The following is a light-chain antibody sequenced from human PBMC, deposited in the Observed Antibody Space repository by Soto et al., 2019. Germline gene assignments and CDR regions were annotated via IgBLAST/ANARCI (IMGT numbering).Light chain of an antibody. J-gene: IGKJ2*01. CDR2: WAS. V-gene: IGKV4-1*01. CDR3: QQYYSAPDT. Sequence: DIVMTQSPDSLAVSLGERATINCKSSQSVLYSSNNKNYLAWYQQKPGQPPKLLIYWASTRESGVPDRFSGSGSGQDFNLTIRSLKAEDVAVYYCQQYYSAPDTFGQGTKLEIK. CDR1: QSVLYSSNNKNY.